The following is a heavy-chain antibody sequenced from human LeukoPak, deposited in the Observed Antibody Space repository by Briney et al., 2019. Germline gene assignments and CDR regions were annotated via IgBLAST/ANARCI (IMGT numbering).Heavy chain of an antibody. Sequence: PGGSLRLSCAASGFTFSSYSMNWVRQAPGKGLEWVSSISSSSSYIYYADSVKGRFTISRDNAKNSLYLQMNSLRAEDTAVYYCARDYAPQIQYYDYVWGSTYYFDYWGQGTLVTVSS. V-gene: IGHV3-21*01. J-gene: IGHJ4*02. CDR3: ARDYAPQIQYYDYVWGSTYYFDY. CDR2: ISSSSSYI. CDR1: GFTFSSYS. D-gene: IGHD3-16*01.